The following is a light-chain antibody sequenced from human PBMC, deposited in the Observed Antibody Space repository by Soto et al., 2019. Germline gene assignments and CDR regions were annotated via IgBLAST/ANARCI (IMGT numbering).Light chain of an antibody. CDR1: QTIRSW. J-gene: IGKJ1*01. V-gene: IGKV1-5*02. CDR3: QKYNSYS. CDR2: HAS. Sequence: DIHMTRSPSTVSGSGGDIGTRICRASQTIRSWLAWYQQKPGKAPKLLIYHASTLESGVPSRFSGSGSGTEFTLTISSLKPDDFATYYCQKYNSYSFGQGTKVDIK.